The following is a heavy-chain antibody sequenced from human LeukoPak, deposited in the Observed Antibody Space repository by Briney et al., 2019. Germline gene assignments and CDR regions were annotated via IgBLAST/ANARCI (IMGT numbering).Heavy chain of an antibody. J-gene: IGHJ4*02. CDR1: GFTFSSYS. CDR3: AKAANWGSFDY. Sequence: GGSLRLSCAVSGFTFSSYSMNWVRQAPGKGLEWVAVISYDGNSKYYADSVKGRFTISRDNSKNTLYLQMNSLRAEDTAVYYCAKAANWGSFDYWGQGTLVTVSS. V-gene: IGHV3-30*18. CDR2: ISYDGNSK. D-gene: IGHD7-27*01.